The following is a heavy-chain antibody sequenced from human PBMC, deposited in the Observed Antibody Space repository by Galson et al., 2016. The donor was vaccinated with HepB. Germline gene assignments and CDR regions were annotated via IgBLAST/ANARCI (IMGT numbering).Heavy chain of an antibody. CDR1: GESFSGHY. Sequence: SETLSLTCAVFGESFSGHYWSWIRQPPGKGLEWIGEINDSGSTSYIPSLKSRVTMSVDTSKNQFSLKVTSVTAADTAVYYCGSPAYGDYPSDYWGQGTLVTVSS. V-gene: IGHV4-34*01. J-gene: IGHJ4*02. CDR3: GSPAYGDYPSDY. CDR2: INDSGST. D-gene: IGHD4-17*01.